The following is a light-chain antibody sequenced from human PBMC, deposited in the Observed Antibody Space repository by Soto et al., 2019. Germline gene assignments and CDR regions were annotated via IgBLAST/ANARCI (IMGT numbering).Light chain of an antibody. Sequence: EILLTQSPATLSLSPGERATLSCRASQTVNRYLAWYQQKPGQAPRLLIYDASNRATGIPARFSGCGSGTDFTLNISSLEPEDFAIYYCQQRSIWPHTFGPGTKVDVK. J-gene: IGKJ3*01. CDR2: DAS. CDR1: QTVNRY. V-gene: IGKV3-11*01. CDR3: QQRSIWPHT.